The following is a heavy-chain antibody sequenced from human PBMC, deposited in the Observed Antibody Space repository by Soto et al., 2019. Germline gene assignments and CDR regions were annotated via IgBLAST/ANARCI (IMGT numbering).Heavy chain of an antibody. V-gene: IGHV6-1*01. Sequence: PSQHLSLPCSISGDSISINSAACNCITLSPSRALQWLGRTYYSAKWYNDYAVSVKSRISINPDTSKNQFSLQLNSVTPEDTDVYYCARGLWVVPAEGYYYYGMDVWGQGTTVTVSS. J-gene: IGHJ6*02. CDR3: ARGLWVVPAEGYYYYGMDV. D-gene: IGHD2-2*01. CDR2: TYYSAKWYN. CDR1: GDSISINSAA.